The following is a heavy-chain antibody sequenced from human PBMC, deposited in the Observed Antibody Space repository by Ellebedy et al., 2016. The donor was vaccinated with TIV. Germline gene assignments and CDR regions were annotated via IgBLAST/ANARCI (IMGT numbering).Heavy chain of an antibody. D-gene: IGHD3-10*01. CDR1: GYTFSDYA. J-gene: IGHJ4*02. V-gene: IGHV1-2*02. Sequence: ASVKVSCXASGYTFSDYAIHWVRQAPGQGLEWMGWINPNSGGTDYAQQFQGRVTMTRDTSITTAYMDLSRLRSDDTAVYYCARDSAPPEYYYGSGVDYWGQGTLVTVSS. CDR3: ARDSAPPEYYYGSGVDY. CDR2: INPNSGGT.